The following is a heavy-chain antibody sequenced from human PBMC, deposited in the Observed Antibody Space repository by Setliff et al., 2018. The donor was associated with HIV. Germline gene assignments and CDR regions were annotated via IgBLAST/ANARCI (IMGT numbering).Heavy chain of an antibody. V-gene: IGHV4-39*01. CDR1: DGSVSSTGYS. CDR2: MHYSKST. CDR3: ARHLEVERLYNWFGS. J-gene: IGHJ5*02. D-gene: IGHD1-1*01. Sequence: KPSETLSLTCTVSDGSVSSTGYSWGWIRQAPGKGLEWIGSMHYSKSTYYNPSLNGRVTISIDTSKKQFSLRLNSVTDADAALYYCARHLEVERLYNWFGSWGQGTQVTVSS.